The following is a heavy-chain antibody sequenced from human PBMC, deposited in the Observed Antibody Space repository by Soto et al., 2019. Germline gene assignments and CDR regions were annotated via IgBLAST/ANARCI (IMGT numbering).Heavy chain of an antibody. V-gene: IGHV4-30-2*01. CDR3: ASAQFYSGSGNYNNLMFDA. D-gene: IGHD3-10*01. CDR2: RYHSGTF. J-gene: IGHJ5*02. Sequence: SETLSLTCAVSGGSIGGVGYSWSWIRQPPGGGLEWIGYRYHSGTFLKSPPLKTLLTMSLDMSKNQFSLTINSMTAADTAVYYCASAQFYSGSGNYNNLMFDAWGQGIQVTVSS. CDR1: GGSIGGVGYS.